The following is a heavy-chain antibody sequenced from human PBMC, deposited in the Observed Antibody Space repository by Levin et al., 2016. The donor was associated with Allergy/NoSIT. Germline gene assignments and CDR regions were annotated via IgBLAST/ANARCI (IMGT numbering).Heavy chain of an antibody. CDR3: TRDPPADYYGSGSYSDY. J-gene: IGHJ4*02. Sequence: VRQAPGKGLEWIGFIRRNAYGGTPEYAASVKGRFTISRDDSKSIAYLQMNSLKSEDTAVYYCTRDPPADYYGSGSYSDYWGQGTLVTVSS. CDR2: IRRNAYGGTP. V-gene: IGHV3-49*02. D-gene: IGHD3-10*01.